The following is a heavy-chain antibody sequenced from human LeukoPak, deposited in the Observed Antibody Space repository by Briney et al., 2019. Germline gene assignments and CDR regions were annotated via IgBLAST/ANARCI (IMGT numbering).Heavy chain of an antibody. D-gene: IGHD1-26*01. CDR2: IYYSGSN. J-gene: IGHJ4*02. CDR3: ARLGGGSDEIERTPWELPNPFDY. Sequence: SETLSLTCTVSGGSISSSSYYWGWIRQPPGKGLEWIGSIYYSGSNYYNPSLKSRVTISVDTSKNQFSLKLSSVTAADTAVYYCARLGGGSDEIERTPWELPNPFDYWGQGTLVTVSS. V-gene: IGHV4-39*01. CDR1: GGSISSSSYY.